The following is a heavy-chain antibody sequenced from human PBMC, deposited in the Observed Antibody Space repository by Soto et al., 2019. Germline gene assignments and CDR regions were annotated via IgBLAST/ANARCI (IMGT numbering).Heavy chain of an antibody. CDR1: GFTFSNAW. V-gene: IGHV3-15*07. J-gene: IGHJ6*02. D-gene: IGHD3-10*01. CDR2: IKTKADGGTT. Sequence: SLRLSCAASGFTFSNAWMNWVRQAPGKGLEWVGRIKTKADGGTTDYAAPVKGRFIISRDDSKDTLYVQMNSLQTDDTGVYYCSHAPGRRGYYGMDVWGQGTTVTVSS. CDR3: SHAPGRRGYYGMDV.